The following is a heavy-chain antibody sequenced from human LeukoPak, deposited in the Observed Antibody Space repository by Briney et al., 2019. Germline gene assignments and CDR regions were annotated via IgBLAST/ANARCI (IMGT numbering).Heavy chain of an antibody. CDR2: ISHSGST. V-gene: IGHV4-38-2*01. CDR3: ARLLQYYYDTSGYYGFDY. J-gene: IGHJ4*02. CDR1: GYSISSAYN. Sequence: SETLSLTCAVSGYSISSAYNWGWIRQPPGKGLEWIGTISHSGSTYYNPSLKSRVTISVDTSKNQFSLKLSSVTAADTAVYYCARLLQYYYDTSGYYGFDYWGQGTLVTVSS. D-gene: IGHD3-22*01.